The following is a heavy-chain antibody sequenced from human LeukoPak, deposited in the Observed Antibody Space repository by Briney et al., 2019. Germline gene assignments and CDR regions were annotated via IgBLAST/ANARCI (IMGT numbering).Heavy chain of an antibody. J-gene: IGHJ4*02. Sequence: GGSLRLSCAASGFTFDDYAMHWVRQAPGKGLEWVSGISWNSGSIGYADSVKGRFTISRDNAKNSLYLQMNSLRAEDTALYYCAKSIEGSGSYYNSYFDYWGQGTLVTVSS. CDR1: GFTFDDYA. CDR3: AKSIEGSGSYYNSYFDY. V-gene: IGHV3-9*01. D-gene: IGHD3-10*01. CDR2: ISWNSGSI.